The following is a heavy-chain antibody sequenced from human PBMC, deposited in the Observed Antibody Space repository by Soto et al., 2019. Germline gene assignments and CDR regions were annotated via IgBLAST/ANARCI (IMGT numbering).Heavy chain of an antibody. CDR1: GYTFTSYY. V-gene: IGHV1-46*01. CDR3: ARTYSGYDFGY. CDR2: INPSGGST. D-gene: IGHD5-12*01. J-gene: IGHJ4*02. Sequence: ASVKVSCKASGYTFTSYYMHWLRQAPGQGLEWMGKINPSGGSTSYAQKFQGRVTMTRDTSTSTVYMELSSLRSEDTAVYYCARTYSGYDFGYWGQGTLVTVSS.